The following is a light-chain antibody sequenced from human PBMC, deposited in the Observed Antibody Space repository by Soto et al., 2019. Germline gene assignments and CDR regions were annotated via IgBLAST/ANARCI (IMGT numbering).Light chain of an antibody. Sequence: DTGTTHRRLSLPVGPVQPPSISLKATQILLHSNRYNYLDWYQQKPGQSPQLLIYVGSDRASGVPDRFSGSGSGTDFTLKTSRVEAEDVGFYYCMQCLHFPRTFGRGTKVDIK. V-gene: IGKV2-28*01. J-gene: IGKJ4*02. CDR1: QILLHSNRYNY. CDR2: VGS. CDR3: MQCLHFPRT.